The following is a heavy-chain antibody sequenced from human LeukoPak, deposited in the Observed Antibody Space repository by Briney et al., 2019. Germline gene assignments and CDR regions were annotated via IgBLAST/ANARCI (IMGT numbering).Heavy chain of an antibody. CDR3: ARKTD. CDR1: GFTFSSYA. CDR2: ISYDGSSK. V-gene: IGHV3-30-3*01. J-gene: IGHJ4*02. Sequence: GGSLRLSCAASGFTFSSYAMHWVRQAPGKGLEWVAVISYDGSSKYYADSVKGRFTISRDNSKNTLYLQMNSLRTEDTAVYYCARKTDWGQGTLVTVSS.